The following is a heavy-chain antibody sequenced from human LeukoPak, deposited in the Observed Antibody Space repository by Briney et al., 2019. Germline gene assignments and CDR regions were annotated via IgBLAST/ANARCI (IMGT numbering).Heavy chain of an antibody. D-gene: IGHD1-26*01. CDR1: GGSINSYY. V-gene: IGHV4-59*08. CDR2: IHHRGST. J-gene: IGHJ4*02. CDR3: ARQLGLGALGY. Sequence: PSETLSLTCTVSGGSINSYYWSWIRQPPGRGLEWIGHIHHRGSTNYNPSFKSRLTISVDTSKSQFSLELRSMTAADTAVYYCARQLGLGALGYWGQGTLVTVSS.